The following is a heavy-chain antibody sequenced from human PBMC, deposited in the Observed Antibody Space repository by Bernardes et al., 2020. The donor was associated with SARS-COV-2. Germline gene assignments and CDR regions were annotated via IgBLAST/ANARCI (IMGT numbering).Heavy chain of an antibody. J-gene: IGHJ3*02. CDR3: AKARSLFMLYYDDAFDI. CDR1: GFSFNNYA. D-gene: IGHD2-8*01. CDR2: ISYEGSKR. V-gene: IGHV3-30*18. Sequence: LRLSCAASGFSFNNYAMHWVRQAPGKGLEWVADISYEGSKRNFADSVKGRITVSRDSAKNMVYLQMNSLRSEDTAVYYCAKARSLFMLYYDDAFDIWGQGTMVIVSS.